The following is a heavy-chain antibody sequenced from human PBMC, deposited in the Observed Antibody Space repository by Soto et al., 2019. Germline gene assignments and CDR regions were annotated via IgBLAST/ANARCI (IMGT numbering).Heavy chain of an antibody. Sequence: GGSLRLSCAVSGFVFRNYWMAWARQAPGKGLEWVAVISYDGSNKYYADSVKGRFTISRDNSKNTLYLQMNSLRAEDTAVYYCAKVGGGCSGGSCYDNYYYYGMDVWGQGTTVTVSS. V-gene: IGHV3-30*18. J-gene: IGHJ6*02. D-gene: IGHD2-15*01. CDR2: ISYDGSNK. CDR3: AKVGGGCSGGSCYDNYYYYGMDV. CDR1: GFVFRNYW.